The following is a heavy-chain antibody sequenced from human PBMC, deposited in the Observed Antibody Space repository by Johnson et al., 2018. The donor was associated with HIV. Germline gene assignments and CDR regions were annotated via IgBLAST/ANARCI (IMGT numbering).Heavy chain of an antibody. J-gene: IGHJ3*01. CDR3: ARAIAAAGSSLEDDA. CDR1: GFTFSNAW. D-gene: IGHD6-13*01. CDR2: IYSGGSI. Sequence: VHLVESGGGLVQPGGSLRLSCAASGFTFSNAWMTWVRQAPGKGLEWVSVIYSGGSIYYVGSLNGRFTISRDNAKNSLYLQMDSLRAEDTAIYYCARAIAAAGSSLEDDAWGQGTIVTVSS. V-gene: IGHV3-66*01.